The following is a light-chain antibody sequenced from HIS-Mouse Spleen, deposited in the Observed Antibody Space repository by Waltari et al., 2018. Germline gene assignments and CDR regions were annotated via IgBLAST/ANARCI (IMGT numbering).Light chain of an antibody. CDR3: CSYAGSYNWV. CDR2: DVS. V-gene: IGLV2-11*01. Sequence: QSALTQPRSVSGSPGQSVTISCTGTSSAVGGYNYVSWYQQHPGKAPKPMIYDVSKRPSGVPDRFSGSKSGNTASLTISGLQAEDEADYYCCSYAGSYNWVFGGGTKLTVL. J-gene: IGLJ3*02. CDR1: SSAVGGYNY.